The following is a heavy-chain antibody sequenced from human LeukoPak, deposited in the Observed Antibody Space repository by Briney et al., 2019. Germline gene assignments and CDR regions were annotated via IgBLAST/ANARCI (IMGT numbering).Heavy chain of an antibody. CDR3: ARPQSTGYFDY. CDR1: GFTFSSYA. D-gene: IGHD3-10*01. CDR2: ISGSGGST. J-gene: IGHJ4*02. Sequence: GGSLRLSCAASGFTFSSYAMSWVRQAPGKGLEWVSAISGSGGSTYYADSVKGRFTISRDNAKNSLYLQMNTLRAEDTAVYYCARPQSTGYFDYWGQGTLVTVSS. V-gene: IGHV3-23*01.